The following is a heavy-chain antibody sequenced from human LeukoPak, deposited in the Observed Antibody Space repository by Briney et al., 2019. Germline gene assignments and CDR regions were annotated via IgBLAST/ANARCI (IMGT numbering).Heavy chain of an antibody. CDR2: IYFTGST. Sequence: PSETLSLTCTVSGGSISSHYWTWIRQPPGKGLEWIGYIYFTGSTNYNPSLKSRVTISVDMSNNRFSLNLNSVTAADTAVYLCARGGAFLTDWGQGTLVIVSS. V-gene: IGHV4-59*08. CDR1: GGSISSHY. J-gene: IGHJ4*02. CDR3: ARGGAFLTD. D-gene: IGHD1-26*01.